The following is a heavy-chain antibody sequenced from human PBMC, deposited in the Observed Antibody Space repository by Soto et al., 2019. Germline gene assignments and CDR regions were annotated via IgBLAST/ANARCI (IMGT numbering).Heavy chain of an antibody. CDR2: IYHSGAT. J-gene: IGHJ4*02. V-gene: IGHV4-31*03. Sequence: QVQLQESGPRLVMPSQTLSLTCTVSGESIDTAGYYWTWIRERPGRGLEWLGFIYHSGATCYCSSMKSRLSSSIDRSQKQFSLKVTSVTSADTAVYFCSRGDYCGQGMWVTVSS. CDR3: SRGDY. CDR1: GESIDTAGYY.